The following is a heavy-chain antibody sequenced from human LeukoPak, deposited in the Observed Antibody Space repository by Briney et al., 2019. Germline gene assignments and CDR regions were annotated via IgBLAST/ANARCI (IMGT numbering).Heavy chain of an antibody. Sequence: PSETLSLTCTVSGGSISSSSYYWGWIRQPPGKGLEWIGSIYYSGSTYYNPSLKSRVTISVDTSKNQCSLKLSSVTAADTAVYYCAIILYDFWSGSDYWGQGTLVTVSS. CDR3: AIILYDFWSGSDY. J-gene: IGHJ4*02. D-gene: IGHD3-3*01. V-gene: IGHV4-39*01. CDR1: GGSISSSSYY. CDR2: IYYSGST.